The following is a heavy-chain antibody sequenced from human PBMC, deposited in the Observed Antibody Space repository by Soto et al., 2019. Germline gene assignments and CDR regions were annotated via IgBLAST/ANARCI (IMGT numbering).Heavy chain of an antibody. CDR2: IYYSGST. Sequence: PSETLSLTCTVSGGSISSGGYYWSWIRQHPGKGLEWIGYIYYSGSTYYNPSLKSRVTISVDTSKNQFSLKLSSVTAADTAVYYCARGGVKYCSGGRCPFDYWGQGTLVTVS. J-gene: IGHJ4*02. V-gene: IGHV4-31*03. D-gene: IGHD2-15*01. CDR1: GGSISSGGYY. CDR3: ARGGVKYCSGGRCPFDY.